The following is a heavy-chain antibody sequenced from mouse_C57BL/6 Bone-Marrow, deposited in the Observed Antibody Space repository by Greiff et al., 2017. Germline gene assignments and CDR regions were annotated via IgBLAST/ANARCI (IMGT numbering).Heavy chain of an antibody. V-gene: IGHV1-74*01. CDR3: AMGQLRLYAMDY. D-gene: IGHD3-2*02. Sequence: VQLQQPGAELVKPGASVKVSCKASGYTFTSYWMHWVKQRPGQGLEWIGRFHPSDSDTNYNQKFKGKATLTVDKSSSTAYMQLSSLTSEDSAVYYCAMGQLRLYAMDYWGQGTSVTVSS. CDR2: FHPSDSDT. CDR1: GYTFTSYW. J-gene: IGHJ4*01.